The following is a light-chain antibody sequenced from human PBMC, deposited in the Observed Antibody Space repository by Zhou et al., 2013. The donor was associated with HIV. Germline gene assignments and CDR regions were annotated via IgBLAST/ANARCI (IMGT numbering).Light chain of an antibody. J-gene: IGKJ1*01. CDR3: QHYNNWPVA. CDR1: QSVSSN. V-gene: IGKV3-15*01. CDR2: GAS. Sequence: EIVMTQSPATLSVSPGERATLSCRASQSVSSNLAWYQQKPGQTPRLLIYGASTRATGIPARFSGSGSGTGFTLTISSLQSEDFAIYYCQHYNNWPVAFGQGTKVEIK.